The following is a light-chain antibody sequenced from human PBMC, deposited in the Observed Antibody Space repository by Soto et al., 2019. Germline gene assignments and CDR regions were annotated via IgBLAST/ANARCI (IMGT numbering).Light chain of an antibody. CDR3: QQYGSSPQT. Sequence: EIVMTQSPATLSVSPGGRATLSCRASQSISDTLAWYQQKPGQAPRLLIHGASTRAPGFPARFSGSGSGTDFTLTISSLQSEDFAVYYCQQYGSSPQTFGQGTKVDIK. J-gene: IGKJ1*01. CDR1: QSISDT. V-gene: IGKV3-15*01. CDR2: GAS.